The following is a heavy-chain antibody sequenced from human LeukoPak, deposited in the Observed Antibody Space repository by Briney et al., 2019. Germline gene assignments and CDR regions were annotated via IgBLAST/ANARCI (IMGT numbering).Heavy chain of an antibody. CDR1: GFTFSSYA. V-gene: IGHV3-33*06. CDR2: IWHDGSSK. Sequence: GGSLRLSCAASGFTFSSYAMHWVRQAPGKGLEWVAIIWHDGSSKYYADSVKGRFTISRDNSKNTLYLQMNSLRAEDTAVYYCAKDLRSGLFEYWGEGTVVSVFS. D-gene: IGHD3/OR15-3a*01. CDR3: AKDLRSGLFEY. J-gene: IGHJ4*02.